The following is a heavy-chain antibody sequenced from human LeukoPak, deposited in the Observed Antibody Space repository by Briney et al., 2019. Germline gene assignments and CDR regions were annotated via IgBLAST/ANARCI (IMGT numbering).Heavy chain of an antibody. D-gene: IGHD5-24*01. Sequence: ASVKVSCKASGYTFTSYYMHWARQAPGQGLEWMGLINPSGGTTSYAQKFQGRVTMTRDTSASTVYMELSSLRSEDTAVYYCARASVEMATIRLRRSAFDIWGQGTMVTVSS. CDR1: GYTFTSYY. CDR3: ARASVEMATIRLRRSAFDI. CDR2: INPSGGTT. V-gene: IGHV1-46*01. J-gene: IGHJ3*02.